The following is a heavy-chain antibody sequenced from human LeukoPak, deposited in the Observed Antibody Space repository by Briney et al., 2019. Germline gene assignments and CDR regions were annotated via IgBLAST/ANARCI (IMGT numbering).Heavy chain of an antibody. J-gene: IGHJ3*02. CDR3: ARGPPPPRRFGGAQRSRAFDI. CDR2: MNPNSGNT. Sequence: ASVKVSCKTSGYTFIGHYIHWVRQATGQGLEWMGWMNPNSGNTGYAQKFQGRVTITRNTSISTAYMELSSLRSEDTAVYYCARGPPPPRRFGGAQRSRAFDIWGQGTMVTVSS. D-gene: IGHD3-16*01. V-gene: IGHV1-8*01. CDR1: GYTFIGHY.